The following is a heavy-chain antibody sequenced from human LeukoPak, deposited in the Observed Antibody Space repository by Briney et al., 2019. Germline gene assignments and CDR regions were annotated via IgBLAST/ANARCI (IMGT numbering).Heavy chain of an antibody. V-gene: IGHV4-59*01. J-gene: IGHJ4*02. CDR3: ARRLWSEYHKFDY. CDR2: IYFSGNT. D-gene: IGHD3-3*01. Sequence: YPSETLSLTCTISSGSIDNFYWSWIRQPAGKGLEWIGQIYFSGNTKYNPSLESRVTISVDRSENQFSLKLSSVTAADTAVYFCARRLWSEYHKFDYWGQGTLVTVSS. CDR1: SGSIDNFY.